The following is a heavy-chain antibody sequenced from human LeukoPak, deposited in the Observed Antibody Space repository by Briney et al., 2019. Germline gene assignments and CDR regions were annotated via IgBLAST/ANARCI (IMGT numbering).Heavy chain of an antibody. D-gene: IGHD3-10*01. V-gene: IGHV3-23*01. CDR2: ISGGGGST. Sequence: GGSLTLSCAASGFTFSSYAMSWVRQPPGKGLDWVSVISGGGGSTYYADSVKGRFTLSSDSSKNTLYLQMNSLRAEDTAVYYCAKSGSGNYYDRFDYWGQGTLITVSS. CDR1: GFTFSSYA. J-gene: IGHJ4*02. CDR3: AKSGSGNYYDRFDY.